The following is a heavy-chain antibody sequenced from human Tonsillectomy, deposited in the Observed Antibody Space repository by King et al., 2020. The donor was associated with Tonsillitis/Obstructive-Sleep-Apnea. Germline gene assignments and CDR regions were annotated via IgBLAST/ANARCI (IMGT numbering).Heavy chain of an antibody. D-gene: IGHD3-22*01. CDR2: IYSGGST. Sequence: VQLVESGGGLIKPGGSLRLSCAASGFTVSSNYMSWVRQAPGKGLEWVSVIYSGGSTYYTDSVKGRFTISRDNSKNTLYLQMNSLTAEDTAVYYCASRPYYVSSGYFDAFYIWGQGTMVTVSS. V-gene: IGHV3-53*01. J-gene: IGHJ3*02. CDR3: ASRPYYVSSGYFDAFYI. CDR1: GFTVSSNY.